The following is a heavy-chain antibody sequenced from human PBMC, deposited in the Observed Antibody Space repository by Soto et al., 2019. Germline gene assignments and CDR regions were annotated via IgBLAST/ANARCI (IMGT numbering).Heavy chain of an antibody. CDR3: ARVYDSSGYHFYYSDA. Sequence: TVSLTCTVSGVSISGGGYYWSWIRQHPGKGLEWIGYIYYSGSTYYNPSLKSRVTISVDTSKNQFSLKLSSVTAADTAVYYWARVYDSSGYHFYYSDAWGPRTLLTVAS. CDR1: GVSISGGGYY. D-gene: IGHD3-22*01. CDR2: IYYSGST. V-gene: IGHV4-31*03. J-gene: IGHJ4*01.